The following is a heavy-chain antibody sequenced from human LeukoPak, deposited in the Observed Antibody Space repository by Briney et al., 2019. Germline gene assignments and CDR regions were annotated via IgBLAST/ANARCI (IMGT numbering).Heavy chain of an antibody. CDR1: GFTFDDYG. CDR2: INWNGGST. CDR3: ARDLAHCSSTSYLPRRGGDCYSPGDYYYYMDV. D-gene: IGHD2-2*01. V-gene: IGHV3-20*01. J-gene: IGHJ6*03. Sequence: PGGSLRLSCAASGFTFDDYGMSWVRQAPGKGLEWVSGINWNGGSTGYADSVKGRFTISRDNAKNSLYLQMNSLRAEDTALYHCARDLAHCSSTSYLPRRGGDCYSPGDYYYYMDVWGKGTTVTVSS.